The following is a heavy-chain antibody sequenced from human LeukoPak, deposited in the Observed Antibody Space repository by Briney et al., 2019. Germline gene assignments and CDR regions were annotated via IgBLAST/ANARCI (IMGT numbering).Heavy chain of an antibody. J-gene: IGHJ4*02. D-gene: IGHD4-17*01. CDR1: GYTFRTHG. V-gene: IGHV1-18*01. CDR2: ISSYNGNT. CDR3: ARGNDYGDPLDY. Sequence: ASVKVSCKPSGYTFRTHGLSWVRQAPGQGLEWMGWISSYNGNTNYTQKVQGRLTMTTDTSTSTAYMELRSLRSDDTAVYYCARGNDYGDPLDYWGQGTQVTVSS.